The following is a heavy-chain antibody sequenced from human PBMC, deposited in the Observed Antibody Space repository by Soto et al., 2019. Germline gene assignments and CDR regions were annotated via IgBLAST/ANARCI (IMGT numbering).Heavy chain of an antibody. D-gene: IGHD2-2*01. CDR1: GYTFTTYH. J-gene: IGHJ1*01. Sequence: QVQLVQSGAEVKEPGASVKISCKASGYTFTTYHIHWVRQAPGQGLDWMGMIDPIGGNTGYARKFQDRAAMTRDTSTVTAYIEVNSLRFDDTAMYFCVRGYCTSSASCEGDFQHWGQGTLVTVSS. CDR3: VRGYCTSSASCEGDFQH. CDR2: IDPIGGNT. V-gene: IGHV1-46*01.